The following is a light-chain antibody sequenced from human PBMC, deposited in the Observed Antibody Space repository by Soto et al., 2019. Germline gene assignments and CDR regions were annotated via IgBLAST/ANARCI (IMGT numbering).Light chain of an antibody. CDR3: QQYESSPLT. CDR1: QSVSSSF. CDR2: RAS. Sequence: EIVLTQSPDTLSLSPGERATLSCRASQSVSSSFLAWYHQKPGQAPRLLIYRASSRATGIPDRFTGSGSGTDLTLHISRLEPEDFAVYYCQQYESSPLTCGGGTKVEIK. V-gene: IGKV3-20*01. J-gene: IGKJ4*01.